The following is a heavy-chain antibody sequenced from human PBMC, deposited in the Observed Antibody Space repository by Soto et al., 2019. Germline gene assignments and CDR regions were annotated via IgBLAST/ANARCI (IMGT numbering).Heavy chain of an antibody. Sequence: QAQLVESGGGVVQPGRSLRLSCAASGFTFSSYGMHWVRQAPGKGLEWVAVISYDGSNKYYADSVKGRFTISRDNSKNALYLQMNGRRAEAKAVYYCANGDPYDCIWGSYRFGYFQHWGQGTLVTVSS. CDR3: ANGDPYDCIWGSYRFGYFQH. CDR1: GFTFSSYG. D-gene: IGHD3-16*02. V-gene: IGHV3-30*18. J-gene: IGHJ1*01. CDR2: ISYDGSNK.